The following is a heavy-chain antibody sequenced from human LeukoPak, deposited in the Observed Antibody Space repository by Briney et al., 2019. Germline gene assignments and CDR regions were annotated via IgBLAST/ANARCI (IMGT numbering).Heavy chain of an antibody. V-gene: IGHV3-53*01. CDR2: VYSGGDT. D-gene: IGHD3-9*01. J-gene: IGHJ4*02. CDR3: ARDIFD. CDR1: GFSVSSNY. Sequence: GGSLRLSCVASGFSVSSNYMTWVRQAPGKGLEWVSGVYSGGDTYYADSVKGRFINSRDDFKNTLYLQMNSLRVEDTAIYYCARDIFDWGQGTLVTVSS.